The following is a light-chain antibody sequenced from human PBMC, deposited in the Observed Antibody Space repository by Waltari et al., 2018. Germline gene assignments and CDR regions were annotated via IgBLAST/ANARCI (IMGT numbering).Light chain of an antibody. J-gene: IGKJ3*01. CDR1: QGIRNS. CDR3: LQYDSYPRT. Sequence: DIEMTQSPSAMSASIGDRVTITCRARQGIRNSLAWFQQRPGEVPKRLIFAASSLQSGFPSRFSGSGSGTEFTLTISSLQPEDFATYYFLQYDSYPRTFGPWTKVEIK. CDR2: AAS. V-gene: IGKV1-17*03.